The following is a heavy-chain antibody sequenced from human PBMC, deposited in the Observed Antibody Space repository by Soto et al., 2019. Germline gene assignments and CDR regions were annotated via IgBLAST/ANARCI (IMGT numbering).Heavy chain of an antibody. CDR3: STCPLSGYYAFDI. J-gene: IGHJ3*02. D-gene: IGHD3-3*01. CDR1: GFTFSNAW. Sequence: GESLKISCAASGFTFSNAWMSWVRQAPGKGLEWVGRIKSKTDGGTTDYAAPVKGRFTISRDDSKNTLYLQMNSLKTEDTAVYYCSTCPLSGYYAFDIWGQGTMVTVSS. V-gene: IGHV3-15*01. CDR2: IKSKTDGGTT.